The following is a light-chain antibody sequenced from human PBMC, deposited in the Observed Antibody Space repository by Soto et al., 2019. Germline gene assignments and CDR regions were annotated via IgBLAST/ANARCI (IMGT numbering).Light chain of an antibody. Sequence: DIQMTQSPSSLSSSVGDSVTITCRASQRITNYLNWYKQKPGKAPKLLIYATSSLQSGVPSRFSGSGSGTDFSLTISSREPEDFETYYCQQSYSTPRTFGQGTKVDIK. V-gene: IGKV1-39*01. CDR1: QRITNY. J-gene: IGKJ1*01. CDR2: ATS. CDR3: QQSYSTPRT.